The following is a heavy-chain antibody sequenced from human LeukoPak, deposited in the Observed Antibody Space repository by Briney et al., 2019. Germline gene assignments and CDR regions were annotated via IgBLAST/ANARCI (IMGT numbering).Heavy chain of an antibody. V-gene: IGHV1-69*04. CDR2: IIPILGIA. D-gene: IGHD2-15*01. Sequence: ASVKVSCKASGGTFSSYAISWVRQAPGQGLERMGRIIPILGIANYAQKFQGRVTITADKSTSTAYMELSSLRSEDTAVYYCARAAYCSGGSCYSGYFDYWGQGTLVTVSS. CDR1: GGTFSSYA. CDR3: ARAAYCSGGSCYSGYFDY. J-gene: IGHJ4*02.